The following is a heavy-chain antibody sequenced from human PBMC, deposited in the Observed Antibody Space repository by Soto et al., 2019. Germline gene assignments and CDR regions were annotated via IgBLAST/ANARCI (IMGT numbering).Heavy chain of an antibody. CDR1: GGSISSSSYY. V-gene: IGHV4-39*01. Sequence: QLQLQESGPGLVKPSETLSLTCTVSGGSISSSSYYWGWIRQPPGKGLEWIGSIYYSGSTYYNPSLKGRVTLSVDTSKNQFSLKLSSVTAADTAVYYCRVWDGDASFYYYYGMDVWGQGTTVTVSS. CDR3: RVWDGDASFYYYYGMDV. J-gene: IGHJ6*02. CDR2: IYYSGST. D-gene: IGHD4-17*01.